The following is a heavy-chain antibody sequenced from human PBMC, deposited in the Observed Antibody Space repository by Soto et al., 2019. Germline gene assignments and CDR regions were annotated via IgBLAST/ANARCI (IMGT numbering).Heavy chain of an antibody. Sequence: EVQLLESGGGLVQPGGSLRLSCAASGFTFSSYAMSWVRQAPGKGLEWVSAISGSGGSTYYADSVKCRFTISRDNSKNTLYLQMNSLRAEDTAVYYCAKALRTYDSSGYYVTIDYWGQGTLVTVSS. CDR2: ISGSGGST. CDR3: AKALRTYDSSGYYVTIDY. CDR1: GFTFSSYA. J-gene: IGHJ4*02. V-gene: IGHV3-23*01. D-gene: IGHD3-22*01.